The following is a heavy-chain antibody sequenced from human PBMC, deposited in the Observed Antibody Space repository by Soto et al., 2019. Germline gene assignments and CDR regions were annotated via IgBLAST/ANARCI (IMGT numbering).Heavy chain of an antibody. V-gene: IGHV3-23*01. D-gene: IGHD1-26*01. CDR2: ISGSGGST. Sequence: GGSLRLSCAASGFTFSSYAMSWVRQAPGKGLEWVSAISGSGGSTYYADSVKGRFTISRDNSKNTLYLQMNSLRAEDTAVYYCAKDKSVVGAKVPLFDYWGQGTLVTVSS. CDR1: GFTFSSYA. CDR3: AKDKSVVGAKVPLFDY. J-gene: IGHJ4*02.